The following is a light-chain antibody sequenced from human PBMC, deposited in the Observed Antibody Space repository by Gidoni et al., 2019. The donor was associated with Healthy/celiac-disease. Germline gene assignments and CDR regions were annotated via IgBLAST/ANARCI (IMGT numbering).Light chain of an antibody. J-gene: IGLJ1*01. CDR3: CSYAGSSTFYV. Sequence: QSALTQPASVSGSPGQSITISCTGTSSDVGSYNLVSWYQQPPGKAPKLMIDEGSKRPSGVSNRFSGSKSGNTASLTISGLQAEDEADYYCCSYAGSSTFYVFGTGTKVTVL. V-gene: IGLV2-23*01. CDR1: SSDVGSYNL. CDR2: EGS.